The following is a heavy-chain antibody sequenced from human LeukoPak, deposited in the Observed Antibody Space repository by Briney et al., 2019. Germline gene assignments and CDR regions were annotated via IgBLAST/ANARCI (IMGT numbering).Heavy chain of an antibody. CDR3: ARSGYKLGYYFDY. D-gene: IGHD7-27*01. CDR1: GGSISSSNW. V-gene: IGHV4-4*02. CDR2: IYHSGST. J-gene: IGHJ4*02. Sequence: PSETLSLTCAVSGGSISSSNWWSWVRQPPGKGLEWIGEIYHSGSTNYNPSLKSRVTISVDKSKNQFSLKLSSVTAADTAVYYCARSGYKLGYYFDYWGQGTLVTVSS.